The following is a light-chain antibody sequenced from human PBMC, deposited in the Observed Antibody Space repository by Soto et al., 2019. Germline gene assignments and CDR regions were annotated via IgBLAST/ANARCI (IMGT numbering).Light chain of an antibody. CDR1: SNDVGAYKY. CDR2: EVS. J-gene: IGLJ3*02. CDR3: SSYTSTSTL. Sequence: QSALTQPASVSGSPGQSITISCTGTSNDVGAYKYVSWYQQLPGKAPKLMIYEVSNRPSGVSNRCSGSKSGNTASLTISGLQAEDEADYYCSSYTSTSTLFGGGTQLTVL. V-gene: IGLV2-14*01.